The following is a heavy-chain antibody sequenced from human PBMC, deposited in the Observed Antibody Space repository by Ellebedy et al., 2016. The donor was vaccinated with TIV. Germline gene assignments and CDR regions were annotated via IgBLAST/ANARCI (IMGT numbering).Heavy chain of an antibody. CDR3: AIIMTTVYRPKDYYYGMDV. Sequence: PGGSLRLSCAASGFTVSSNYMSWVRQAPGKGLEWVSVIYSGGSTYYADSVKGRFTISRDNSKNTLYLQMNSLRAEDTAVYYCAIIMTTVYRPKDYYYGMDVWGQGTTVTVSS. V-gene: IGHV3-53*01. CDR1: GFTVSSNY. CDR2: IYSGGST. J-gene: IGHJ6*02. D-gene: IGHD4-17*01.